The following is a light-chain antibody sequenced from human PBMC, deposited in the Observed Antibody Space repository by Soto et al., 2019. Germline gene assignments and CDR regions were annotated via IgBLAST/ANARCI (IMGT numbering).Light chain of an antibody. CDR3: NSYTSSSTYV. Sequence: QSALTQPASVSGSPGQSITISCTGTSSDVGGYNYVSWYQQHPGKAPKLMIYEVSNRPSGVSNRLSGSKSGNTASLTISGLQAEDEADYHFNSYTSSSTYVFGTGTKLTVL. CDR2: EVS. V-gene: IGLV2-14*01. J-gene: IGLJ1*01. CDR1: SSDVGGYNY.